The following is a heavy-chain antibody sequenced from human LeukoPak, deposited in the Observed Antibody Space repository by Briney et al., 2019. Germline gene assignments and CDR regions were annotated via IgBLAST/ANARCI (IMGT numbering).Heavy chain of an antibody. CDR3: AREADVLYASFDY. CDR2: ISSSGSTI. V-gene: IGHV3-11*01. CDR1: GFTFSDYY. Sequence: GGSLRLSCAASGFTFSDYYMSWIRQAPGKGLEWVSYISSSGSTIYYADSVRGRFTISRDNAKNSLYLQMNSLRAEDTAVYYCAREADVLYASFDYWGQGTLVTVSS. D-gene: IGHD2-8*02. J-gene: IGHJ4*02.